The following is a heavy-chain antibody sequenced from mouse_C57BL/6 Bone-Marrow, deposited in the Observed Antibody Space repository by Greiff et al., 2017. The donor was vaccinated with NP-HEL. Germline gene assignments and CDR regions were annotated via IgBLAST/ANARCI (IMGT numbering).Heavy chain of an antibody. CDR1: GYAFTNYL. Sequence: QVQLQQSGAELVRPGTSVKVSCKASGYAFTNYLIAWVKQRPGQGLEWIGVINPGSGGTNYHEKFKGKATLTADKSSSTAYLQLSSLTSEDSAVYCCARGFPSSYRFAYWGQGTLVTVSA. D-gene: IGHD1-1*01. V-gene: IGHV1-54*01. J-gene: IGHJ3*01. CDR2: INPGSGGT. CDR3: ARGFPSSYRFAY.